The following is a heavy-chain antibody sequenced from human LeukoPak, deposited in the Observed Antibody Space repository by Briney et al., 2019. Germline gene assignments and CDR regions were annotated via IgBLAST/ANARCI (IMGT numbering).Heavy chain of an antibody. V-gene: IGHV1-18*01. J-gene: IGHJ5*02. CDR1: GYTFTSYG. CDR3: ARDNSVGNIAWWFDP. Sequence: ASVTVSCKASGYTFTSYGISWVRQAPGQGLEWMGWISAYNGNTHYAQKLQGRVTMTRDMSTTTDYMELSSLRSEDTAVYYCARDNSVGNIAWWFDPWGQGTLVTVSS. CDR2: ISAYNGNT. D-gene: IGHD1-26*01.